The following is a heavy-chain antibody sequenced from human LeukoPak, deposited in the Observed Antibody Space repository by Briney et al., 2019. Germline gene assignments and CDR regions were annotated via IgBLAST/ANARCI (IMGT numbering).Heavy chain of an antibody. CDR3: AKDILATYQLLFARGVDY. CDR1: GFTFSTSW. CDR2: IKPDGSEK. D-gene: IGHD2-2*01. Sequence: GGSLRLSCAASGFTFSTSWMSWVRQAPGEGLEWVANIKPDGSEKYYADSVKGRFTISRDNSKNTLYLQMNSLRAEDTAVYYCAKDILATYQLLFARGVDYWGQGTLVTVSS. V-gene: IGHV3-7*03. J-gene: IGHJ4*02.